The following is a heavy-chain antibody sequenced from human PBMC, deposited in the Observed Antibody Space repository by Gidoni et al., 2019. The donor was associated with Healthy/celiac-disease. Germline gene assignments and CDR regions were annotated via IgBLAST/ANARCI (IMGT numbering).Heavy chain of an antibody. J-gene: IGHJ4*02. CDR1: GFTFSSYS. D-gene: IGHD6-19*01. Sequence: EVQLVESGGGLVKPGGSLRLSCAASGFTFSSYSMNWVRQAPGKGLEWVSSISSSSSYIYYADSVKGRFTISRDNAKNSLYLQMTSLRAEDTAVYYCAREHSSGYDYWGQGTLVTVSS. CDR2: ISSSSSYI. V-gene: IGHV3-21*01. CDR3: AREHSSGYDY.